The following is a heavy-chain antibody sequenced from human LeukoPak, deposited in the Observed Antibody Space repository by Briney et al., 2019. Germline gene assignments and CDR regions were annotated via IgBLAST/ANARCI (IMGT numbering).Heavy chain of an antibody. V-gene: IGHV1-2*02. D-gene: IGHD2-8*01. CDR3: ARAPRYCTDGVCTQDDYYYYMDI. Sequence: ASVKVSCRSSGYTFTAYYMHWVRQAPGEGLEWMGWINPNSGGTNYAQKLQGRVTMTGDTSISTVYMELSRLTSDDTAVYFCARAPRYCTDGVCTQDDYYYYMDIWGKGTTVTVSS. CDR2: INPNSGGT. J-gene: IGHJ6*03. CDR1: GYTFTAYY.